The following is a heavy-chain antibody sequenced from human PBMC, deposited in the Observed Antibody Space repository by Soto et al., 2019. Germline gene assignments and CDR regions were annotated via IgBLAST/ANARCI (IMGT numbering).Heavy chain of an antibody. CDR2: MKPNSGNT. CDR1: GYTFTSYD. Sequence: QVQLVQSGAEVKKPGASVKVSCKASGYTFTSYDINWVRQATGQGLEWMGWMKPNSGNTGYAQKFQCRVTMTRNTSISTAYMELSSLRSEDTAVYYCARQNDYGDYVSYFQHWGQGTLVTVSS. J-gene: IGHJ1*01. D-gene: IGHD4-17*01. V-gene: IGHV1-8*01. CDR3: ARQNDYGDYVSYFQH.